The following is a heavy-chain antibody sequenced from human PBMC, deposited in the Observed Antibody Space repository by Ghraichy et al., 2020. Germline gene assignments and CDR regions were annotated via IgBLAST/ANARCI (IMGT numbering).Heavy chain of an antibody. Sequence: GESLNISCVASGFGFSLYSMNWVRQVPGEGLEWLSYISRDSSAIYYADSVKGRFTISRDNAKNSLYLEMDSLRVEDTAIYYCARDFRENYSVDSWGQGTLVTVSS. V-gene: IGHV3-48*01. CDR1: GFGFSLYS. CDR3: ARDFRENYSVDS. CDR2: ISRDSSAI. D-gene: IGHD2-15*01. J-gene: IGHJ4*02.